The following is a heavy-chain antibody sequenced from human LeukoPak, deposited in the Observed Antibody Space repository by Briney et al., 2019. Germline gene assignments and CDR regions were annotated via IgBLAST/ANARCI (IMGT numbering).Heavy chain of an antibody. CDR1: GYTFTGYY. J-gene: IGHJ4*02. CDR2: INPNSGGA. V-gene: IGHV1-2*02. CDR3: ARVSATVPTH. Sequence: ASVKVSCKASGYTFTGYYMHWVRQAPGQGLEWMGWINPNSGGAKYAQKFQGRVTMTRDTSINTAYMELSRLKSDDTAIYHCARVSATVPTHWGQGTLLTVSS. D-gene: IGHD4-17*01.